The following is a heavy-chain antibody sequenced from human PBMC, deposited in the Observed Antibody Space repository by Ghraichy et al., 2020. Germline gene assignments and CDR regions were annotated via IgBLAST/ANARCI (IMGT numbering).Heavy chain of an antibody. V-gene: IGHV4-31*03. CDR3: AKDHSSTPGQIDG. CDR2: TFHSGNT. J-gene: IGHJ6*02. Sequence: SETLSLTCTVSGGAISSGGYYWSWIRQRPGKGLEWIGYTFHSGNTYYNPSLRSRVTISADTSKNQFSLRVSSVTAADTAVYYCAKDHSSTPGQIDGWGQGTTVTVSS. CDR1: GGAISSGGYY. D-gene: IGHD6-19*01.